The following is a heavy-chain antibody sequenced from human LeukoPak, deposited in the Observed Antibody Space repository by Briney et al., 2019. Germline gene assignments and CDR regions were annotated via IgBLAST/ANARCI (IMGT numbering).Heavy chain of an antibody. Sequence: SETLSLTCTASGVAFSSYYRNWFRQPPGKGLEWIGYIYYSGSTNYNPSLKCRVTISVDTSKNQFSLKLSSVTAADTAVYYCASRHLSAHAYSYRGLFYWFDPWGQGTLVTVSS. CDR2: IYYSGST. D-gene: IGHD5-18*01. CDR1: GVAFSSYY. V-gene: IGHV4-59*01. J-gene: IGHJ5*02. CDR3: ASRHLSAHAYSYRGLFYWFDP.